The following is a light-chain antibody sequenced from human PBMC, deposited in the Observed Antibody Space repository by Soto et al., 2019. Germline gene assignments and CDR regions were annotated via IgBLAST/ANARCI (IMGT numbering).Light chain of an antibody. Sequence: DIQMTQSPSSLSASVGDRVTITCRATQSIYTYLSWYQQKPGKAPKLLISAASSLESGVPSRFSGSGSGTDFTLTISSLQSEDFATYYCQQFYSYPRTFGQGTKVE. CDR2: AAS. J-gene: IGKJ1*01. CDR1: QSIYTY. V-gene: IGKV1-39*01. CDR3: QQFYSYPRT.